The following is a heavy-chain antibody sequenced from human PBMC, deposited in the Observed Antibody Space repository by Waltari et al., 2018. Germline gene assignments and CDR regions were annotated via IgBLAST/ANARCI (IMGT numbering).Heavy chain of an antibody. Sequence: QVQLQESGPGLVKPSGTLSLTCGVSGDSMTGNYWWSWVRQPPGKGLEWIGQVHRSGRTNDNPPLESRVTVSIDTSNTQISLELTSATAADTALYFCARDRGRGLYLDSWGRGILVTVSP. CDR3: ARDRGRGLYLDS. CDR2: VHRSGRT. V-gene: IGHV4-4*02. D-gene: IGHD2-15*01. CDR1: GDSMTGNYW. J-gene: IGHJ4*02.